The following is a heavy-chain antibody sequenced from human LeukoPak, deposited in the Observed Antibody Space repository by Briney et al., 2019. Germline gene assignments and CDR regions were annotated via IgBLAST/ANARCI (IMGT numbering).Heavy chain of an antibody. Sequence: GESLKISCKGSGYSFSSYWIVWVRQMPGKGLEWMGIIYLGDSDTRYSPSFQGHVNISVVKSISTAYMQWSSLNASDTAMYYCTRRGYQKLDVFEIWGQGTMVTVST. CDR1: GYSFSSYW. D-gene: IGHD5-18*01. CDR3: TRRGYQKLDVFEI. V-gene: IGHV5-51*01. CDR2: IYLGDSDT. J-gene: IGHJ3*02.